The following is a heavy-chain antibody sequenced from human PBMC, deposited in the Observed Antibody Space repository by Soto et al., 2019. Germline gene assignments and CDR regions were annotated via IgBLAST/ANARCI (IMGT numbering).Heavy chain of an antibody. CDR3: ARGGSSDWQVAFDF. CDR1: GYDFSTYW. Sequence: ESLKSCCKGSGYDFSTYWIAWVRQISGEGLEYVGIIYPGDYDTRYSPSFKGLVTISVDKSTSTAYLQWGSLKSSDTALYYCARGGSSDWQVAFDFWGQGTMVTVSS. D-gene: IGHD6-19*01. J-gene: IGHJ3*01. V-gene: IGHV5-51*01. CDR2: IYPGDYDT.